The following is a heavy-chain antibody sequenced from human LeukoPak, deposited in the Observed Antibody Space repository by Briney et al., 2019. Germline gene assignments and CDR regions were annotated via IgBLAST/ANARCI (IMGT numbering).Heavy chain of an antibody. D-gene: IGHD3-3*01. CDR1: GFSFSTYW. Sequence: GGSLRLSCAASGFSFSTYWMHWVRQAPGRGLVWVSRINSDGSSTTYADSVKGRFTLSRDNAKNTLYLQMNSLRAEDTAVYYCALGTKPLSYHFFDYGGQGALVTVSS. V-gene: IGHV3-74*03. J-gene: IGHJ4*01. CDR3: ALGTKPLSYHFFDY. CDR2: INSDGSST.